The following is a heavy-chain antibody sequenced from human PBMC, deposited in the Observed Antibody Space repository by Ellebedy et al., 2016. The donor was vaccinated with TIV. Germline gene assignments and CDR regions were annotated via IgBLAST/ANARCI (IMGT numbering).Heavy chain of an antibody. D-gene: IGHD5-18*01. Sequence: GESLKISXAASGFTFSSYWMSWVRQAPGKGLEWVANIKQDGSEKYYVDSVKGRFTISRDNAKNSLYLQMNSLRAEDTAVYYCARDQIQLWSAYIDYWGQGTLVTVSS. J-gene: IGHJ4*02. CDR3: ARDQIQLWSAYIDY. V-gene: IGHV3-7*04. CDR2: IKQDGSEK. CDR1: GFTFSSYW.